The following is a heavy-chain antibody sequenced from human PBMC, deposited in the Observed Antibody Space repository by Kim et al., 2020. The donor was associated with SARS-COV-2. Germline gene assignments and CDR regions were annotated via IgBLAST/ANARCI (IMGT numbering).Heavy chain of an antibody. D-gene: IGHD2-8*01. CDR1: GFTFSSYS. J-gene: IGHJ6*02. CDR2: ISSSSSTI. V-gene: IGHV3-48*02. Sequence: GGSLRLSCAASGFTFSSYSMNWVRQAPGKGLEWVSYISSSSSTIYYADSVKGRFTISRDNAKNPLYLQMNSLRDEDTAVYYCASWVYGYNPDYYYYGMDVWGQGTTVTVSS. CDR3: ASWVYGYNPDYYYYGMDV.